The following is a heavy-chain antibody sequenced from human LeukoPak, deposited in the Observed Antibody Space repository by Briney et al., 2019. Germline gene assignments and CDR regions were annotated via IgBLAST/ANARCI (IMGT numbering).Heavy chain of an antibody. CDR1: GFTFSSYW. Sequence: PGGSPRLSCAASGFTFSSYWMHWVRQAPGKGLVWVSRINSDGSSTSYADSVRGRFTISRDNAKNTLYLQMNSLRAEDTAVYYCVRSGGYDSSGYYYGYYYFDYWGQGTLVTVSS. J-gene: IGHJ4*02. D-gene: IGHD3-22*01. CDR2: INSDGSST. V-gene: IGHV3-74*01. CDR3: VRSGGYDSSGYYYGYYYFDY.